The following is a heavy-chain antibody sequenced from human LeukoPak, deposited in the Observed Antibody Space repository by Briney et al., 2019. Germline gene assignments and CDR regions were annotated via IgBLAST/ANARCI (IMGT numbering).Heavy chain of an antibody. V-gene: IGHV3-9*01. CDR1: GFTFDDYA. Sequence: GRSLRLSCAASGFTFDDYAMHWVRQAPGKGLEWVSGISWNSGSIGYADSVKGRFTISRDNAKNSLYLQMNSLRAEDTALYYCAEDRNSHYYDSSGPLDYWGQGTLVTVSS. CDR3: AEDRNSHYYDSSGPLDY. J-gene: IGHJ4*02. D-gene: IGHD3-22*01. CDR2: ISWNSGSI.